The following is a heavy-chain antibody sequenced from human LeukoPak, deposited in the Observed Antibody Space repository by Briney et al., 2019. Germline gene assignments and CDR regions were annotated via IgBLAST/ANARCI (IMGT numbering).Heavy chain of an antibody. D-gene: IGHD3-22*01. Sequence: TGGSLRLSCAASGFTLNNAWMSWVRQAPGKGLEWLGRIKRETDGGTIDYAAPVKGRFTISRDDSRNTLYLQMDSLKIEDTAVYYCTTDRYYDNSELQFQHWGQGTLVTVSS. CDR2: IKRETDGGTI. CDR1: GFTLNNAW. J-gene: IGHJ1*01. CDR3: TTDRYYDNSELQFQH. V-gene: IGHV3-15*01.